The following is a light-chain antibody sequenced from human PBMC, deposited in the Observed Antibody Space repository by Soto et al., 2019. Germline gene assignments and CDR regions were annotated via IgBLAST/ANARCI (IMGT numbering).Light chain of an antibody. CDR3: QRYGSSPLYA. Sequence: ENVLTQSPGTLSLSPGERATFSCRTSQTVTSDYLAWYQQRPGLAPRLLIHGTSNRAAGIPDRFSGSGSGTDFPLTISALEPEDSAVYFCQRYGSSPLYAFGQGTKVEIK. CDR2: GTS. CDR1: QTVTSDY. V-gene: IGKV3-20*01. J-gene: IGKJ2*01.